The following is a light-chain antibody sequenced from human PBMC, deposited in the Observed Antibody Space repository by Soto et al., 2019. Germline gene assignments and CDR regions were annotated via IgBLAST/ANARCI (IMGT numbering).Light chain of an antibody. CDR2: DNN. J-gene: IGLJ2*01. CDR3: GSWDSSLSAVV. CDR1: SSNIGNNY. V-gene: IGLV1-51*01. Sequence: QSVLTQPPSVSAAPGQKVTISFSGSSSNIGNNYVSWYQQLPGTAPKLLIYDNNKRPSGISDRVSGSKSGTSATLGITGLQTGDEADYDCGSWDSSLSAVVFGGGTKLTVL.